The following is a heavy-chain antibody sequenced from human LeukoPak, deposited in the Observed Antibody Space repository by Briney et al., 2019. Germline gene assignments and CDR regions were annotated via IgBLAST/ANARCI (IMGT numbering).Heavy chain of an antibody. V-gene: IGHV1-2*02. CDR1: GYTFTGYY. Sequence: ASVKVSCKASGYTFTGYYMHWVRQAPGQGLEWMGWINPNSGGTNYAQKFQGRVTMTRDTSISTAYMELSRLRSDDTAVYYCARDDYYYDSSGYYYHWGQGTLVTVSS. J-gene: IGHJ5*02. D-gene: IGHD3-22*01. CDR2: INPNSGGT. CDR3: ARDDYYYDSSGYYYH.